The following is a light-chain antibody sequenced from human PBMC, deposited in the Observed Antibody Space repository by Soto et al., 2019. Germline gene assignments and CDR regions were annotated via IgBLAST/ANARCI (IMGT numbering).Light chain of an antibody. J-gene: IGKJ5*01. CDR2: GAS. CDR3: QQYDYWPPIT. CDR1: QSVSSSY. Sequence: IVLTQSPGTLSLSPGERATLSCRASQSVSSSYLAWYQQKPGQAPRLLIYGASSRATGIPDRFSGSGSGTDFTLTISSLQSEDFAVYYCQQYDYWPPITFGQGTRLEIK. V-gene: IGKV3-20*01.